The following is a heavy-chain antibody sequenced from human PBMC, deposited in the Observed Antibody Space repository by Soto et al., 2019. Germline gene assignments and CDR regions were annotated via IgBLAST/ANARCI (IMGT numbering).Heavy chain of an antibody. Sequence: SETLSLTCTVSGVPITGNYWNWIRQPAGKGLEWIGRMFTGESTDYNPSLKSRVTMSVDTSKNHFSLRLTSVTAADTAVYYCARSGGNFKFDYWGPGTLVTV. CDR3: ARSGGNFKFDY. D-gene: IGHD1-26*01. CDR2: MFTGEST. V-gene: IGHV4-4*07. CDR1: GVPITGNY. J-gene: IGHJ4*02.